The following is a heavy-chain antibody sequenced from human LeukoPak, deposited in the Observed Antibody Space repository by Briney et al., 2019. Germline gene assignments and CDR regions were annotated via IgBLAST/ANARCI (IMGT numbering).Heavy chain of an antibody. CDR3: ARLDQWFGEGMAY. J-gene: IGHJ4*02. CDR2: IYYSGST. D-gene: IGHD3-10*01. CDR1: GGSISSGGYY. Sequence: PSETLSLTCTVSGGSISSGGYYWSWIRQHPGKGLEWIGYIYYSGSTYYNPSLKSRVTISVDTSKNQFSLKLSSVTAADTAVYHCARLDQWFGEGMAYWGQGTLVTVSS. V-gene: IGHV4-31*03.